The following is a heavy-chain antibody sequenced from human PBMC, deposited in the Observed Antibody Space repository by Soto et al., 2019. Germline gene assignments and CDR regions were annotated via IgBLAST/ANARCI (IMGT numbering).Heavy chain of an antibody. CDR1: GFTFSSYS. CDR2: ISSSSSYI. Sequence: PGGSLRLSCAASGFTFSSYSMNWVRQAPGKGLERVSSISSSSSYIYYADSVKGRFTISRDNAKNSLYLQMNSLRAEDTAVYYYSRDRGVFDYVWGSYRSPGYYYYYGMDVWGQGTTVTVSS. V-gene: IGHV3-21*01. CDR3: SRDRGVFDYVWGSYRSPGYYYYYGMDV. D-gene: IGHD3-16*02. J-gene: IGHJ6*02.